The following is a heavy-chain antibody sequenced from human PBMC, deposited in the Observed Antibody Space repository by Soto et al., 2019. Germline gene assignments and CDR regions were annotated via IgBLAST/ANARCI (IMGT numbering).Heavy chain of an antibody. D-gene: IGHD2-15*01. CDR3: ARDDDCRGGSCYFY. CDR2: INPDSGGT. J-gene: IGHJ4*02. Sequence: QVQLVQSGAVVKKPGASVKVSCKASGYTFTGYYVHWVRQAPGQGLEWMGWINPDSGGTDYAQKFQGWVTMTRDTSINTAYMELNRLRSDDTAVYYCARDDDCRGGSCYFYWGQGTLVTVSS. CDR1: GYTFTGYY. V-gene: IGHV1-2*04.